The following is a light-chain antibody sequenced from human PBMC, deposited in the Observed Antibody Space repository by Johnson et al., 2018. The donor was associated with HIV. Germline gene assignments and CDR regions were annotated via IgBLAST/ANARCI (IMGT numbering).Light chain of an antibody. J-gene: IGLJ1*01. Sequence: QSVLTQPPSVSAAPGQKVTISCSGSSSNIGRNYVSWYQQLPGTAPKLLIFDNNKRPSGIPDRFSASKSGTSATLVITGLQTGDEADYYCGTWDSSLSAEVFGTGTKVTVL. V-gene: IGLV1-51*01. CDR1: SSNIGRNY. CDR2: DNN. CDR3: GTWDSSLSAEV.